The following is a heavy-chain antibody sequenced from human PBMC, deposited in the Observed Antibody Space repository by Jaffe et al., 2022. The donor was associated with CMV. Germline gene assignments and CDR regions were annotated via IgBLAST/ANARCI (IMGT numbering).Heavy chain of an antibody. Sequence: EVQLVESGGGLIQPGGSLRLSCAASGFTVSSNYMSWVRQAPGKGLEWVSLIYSSGTTYYADSVKGRFIISRDNSDNTLYLHVNGLRADDTAVYYCARVSRGGFNNWYFDLWGRGTLVTVSS. CDR3: ARVSRGGFNNWYFDL. CDR2: IYSSGTT. CDR1: GFTVSSNY. D-gene: IGHD2-15*01. J-gene: IGHJ2*01. V-gene: IGHV3-53*01.